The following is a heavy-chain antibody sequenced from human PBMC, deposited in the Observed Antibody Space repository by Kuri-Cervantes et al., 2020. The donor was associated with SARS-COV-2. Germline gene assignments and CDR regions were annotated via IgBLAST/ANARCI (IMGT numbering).Heavy chain of an antibody. Sequence: SVKVSCKASGYIFSNYGISWVRQAPGQGLEWMGRIIPTFDTATYAQKFQGRVIFTADESSSTAYMEVNSLTSEDTAVYFCARSQGYCTANSCSWNWFDPWGQGTQVTVSS. D-gene: IGHD2-8*02. J-gene: IGHJ5*02. CDR1: GYIFSNYG. V-gene: IGHV1-69*13. CDR3: ARSQGYCTANSCSWNWFDP. CDR2: IIPTFDTA.